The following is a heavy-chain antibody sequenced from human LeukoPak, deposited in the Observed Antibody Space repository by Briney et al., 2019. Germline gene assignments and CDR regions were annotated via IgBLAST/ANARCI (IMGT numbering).Heavy chain of an antibody. CDR3: ARDLGHTSGLDY. J-gene: IGHJ4*02. D-gene: IGHD2-2*02. CDR1: GFTFSSYG. Sequence: RGSLRLSCAASGFTFSSYGMHWVRQAPGKGLEWVAVIWYDGSNKYYADSVKGRFTISRDNSKNTLYLQMNSLRAEDTAVYYCARDLGHTSGLDYWGQGTLVTVSS. V-gene: IGHV3-33*01. CDR2: IWYDGSNK.